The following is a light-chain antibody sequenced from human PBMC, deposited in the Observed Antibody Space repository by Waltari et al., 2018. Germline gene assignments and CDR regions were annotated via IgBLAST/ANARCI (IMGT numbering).Light chain of an antibody. CDR3: QQFDNVRVT. V-gene: IGKV1-33*01. CDR1: QDIRNF. J-gene: IGKJ3*01. Sequence: DIQMTQSPSSLSASIGDRVTITCQASQDIRNFLNWYQQKPGKAPKLLIYDASSLQTGVSSRFSGSGSGTDFTFTINSLQPEDIATYYCQQFDNVRVTFGPGTKVEI. CDR2: DAS.